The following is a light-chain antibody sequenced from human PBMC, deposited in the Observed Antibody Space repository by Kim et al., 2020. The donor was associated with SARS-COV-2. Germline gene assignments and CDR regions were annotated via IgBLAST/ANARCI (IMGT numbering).Light chain of an antibody. CDR3: LLSYGGAWV. J-gene: IGLJ3*02. V-gene: IGLV7-43*01. CDR2: TTN. Sequence: PGGTVTLTCAPNIEEVTSSYYPNWFQQKPGQAPRALIYTTNNKHSWTPARFSGSLLGGKAALTLSGVQPEDEAEYYCLLSYGGAWVFGGGTQLTVL. CDR1: IEEVTSSYY.